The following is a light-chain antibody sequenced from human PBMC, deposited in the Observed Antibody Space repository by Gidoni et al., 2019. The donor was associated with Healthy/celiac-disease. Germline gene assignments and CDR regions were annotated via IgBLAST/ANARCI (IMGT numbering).Light chain of an antibody. CDR1: QSISSW. Sequence: DIQITQSPSTLSASVGDRVTITCRASQSISSWLAWYQQKPGKAPKLLIYKASSLESGVPSRFSGSGSGTEFTLTISSLQPDDFATYYCQQYKSYSPRTFGQGTKVEIK. J-gene: IGKJ1*01. CDR2: KAS. CDR3: QQYKSYSPRT. V-gene: IGKV1-5*03.